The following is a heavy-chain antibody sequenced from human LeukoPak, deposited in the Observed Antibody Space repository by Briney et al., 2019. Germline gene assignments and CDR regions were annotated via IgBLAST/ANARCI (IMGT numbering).Heavy chain of an antibody. CDR3: ATGASSGWYFDL. CDR2: FDPEEGEA. D-gene: IGHD6-6*01. J-gene: IGHJ2*01. CDR1: GYTLTELS. Sequence: ASVKVSCKVSGYTLTELSMHWVRQAPGKGLEWMGGFDPEEGEAIYAQKFQGRVTMTEDTSTDTAYMELSSLRSEDTAVYYCATGASSGWYFDLWGRGTLVTVS. V-gene: IGHV1-24*01.